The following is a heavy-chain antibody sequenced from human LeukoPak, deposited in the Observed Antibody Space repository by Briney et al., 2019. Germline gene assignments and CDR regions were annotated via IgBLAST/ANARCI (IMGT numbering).Heavy chain of an antibody. J-gene: IGHJ6*03. V-gene: IGHV1-69*06. CDR1: GYTFSNYY. Sequence: ASVKVSCKASGYTFSNYYMHWVRQAPGQGLEWMGGIILIFDTANYAQKFKGRLTITADKSTSTAYMELSSLRSDDTAVYYCARSPYYYYYYMDVWGKGTTVTVSS. CDR2: IILIFDTA. CDR3: ARSPYYYYYYMDV.